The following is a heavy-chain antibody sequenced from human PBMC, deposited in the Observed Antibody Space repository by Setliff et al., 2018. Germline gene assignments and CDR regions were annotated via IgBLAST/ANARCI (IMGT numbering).Heavy chain of an antibody. CDR3: ARDSRARITIFGVLTNCFDP. CDR2: IYYSGST. V-gene: IGHV4-39*07. Sequence: SETLSLTCTVSGGSISSSSYYWGWIRQPPGKGLEWIGSIYYSGSTYYNPSLKSRVTISVDTSKKQFSLKLSSVTAADTAVYYCARDSRARITIFGVLTNCFDPWGQGTLVTVSS. CDR1: GGSISSSSYY. D-gene: IGHD3-3*01. J-gene: IGHJ5*02.